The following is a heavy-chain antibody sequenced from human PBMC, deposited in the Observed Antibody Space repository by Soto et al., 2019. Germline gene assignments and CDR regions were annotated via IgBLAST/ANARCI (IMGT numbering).Heavy chain of an antibody. CDR1: GFTISSYG. J-gene: IGHJ4*02. Sequence: GGSLRLSCAASGFTISSYGMHWVRQAPGKGLEWVAVISYDGSNKYYADSVKGRFTISRDNSKNTLYLQMNSLRAEDTAVYYCAKHRSSGGRGYYFDYWGQGTLVTVSS. V-gene: IGHV3-30*18. D-gene: IGHD6-19*01. CDR3: AKHRSSGGRGYYFDY. CDR2: ISYDGSNK.